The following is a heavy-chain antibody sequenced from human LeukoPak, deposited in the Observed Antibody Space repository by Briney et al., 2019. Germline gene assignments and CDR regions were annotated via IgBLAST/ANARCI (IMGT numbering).Heavy chain of an antibody. CDR3: ARDLLTGYPHFDY. Sequence: SETLSLTCTVSGYSITSGYYWGWIRQPPGTGLEWIGSIYYSGSTYYNPSLKSRVTISVDTSKNQFSLNLSSVTAADTAVYYCARDLLTGYPHFDYWGQGTLVTVSS. CDR2: IYYSGST. J-gene: IGHJ4*02. D-gene: IGHD3-9*01. V-gene: IGHV4-38-2*02. CDR1: GYSITSGYY.